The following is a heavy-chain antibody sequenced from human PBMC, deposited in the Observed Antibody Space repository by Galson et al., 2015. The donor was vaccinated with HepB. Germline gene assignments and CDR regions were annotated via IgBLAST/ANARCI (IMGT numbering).Heavy chain of an antibody. V-gene: IGHV3-11*06. Sequence: SLRLSCAASGNTFSDSSMTWIRQAPGKGLQWVSHITSDSTHTNYADSVKGRFTISRDNAKNSLYLQMNNLRSEDTAAYYCARLKYSSSGMDVWGQGTTVTVSS. CDR1: GNTFSDSS. D-gene: IGHD3-22*01. J-gene: IGHJ6*02. CDR3: ARLKYSSSGMDV. CDR2: ITSDSTHT.